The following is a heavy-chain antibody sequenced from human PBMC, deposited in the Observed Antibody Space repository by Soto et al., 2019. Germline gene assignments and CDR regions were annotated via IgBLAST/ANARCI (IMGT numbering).Heavy chain of an antibody. J-gene: IGHJ6*03. D-gene: IGHD3-16*01. CDR3: ARSGYVALGGYYYYMDV. Sequence: QVQLVESGGGVVQPGRSLRLSCAASRFTFSSYGMHWVRQAPGKGLEWVAVIWYDGSNKYYADSVKGRFTISRDNSKNTLYLQMNSLRAEDTAVYYCARSGYVALGGYYYYMDVWGKGTTVTVSS. CDR2: IWYDGSNK. CDR1: RFTFSSYG. V-gene: IGHV3-33*01.